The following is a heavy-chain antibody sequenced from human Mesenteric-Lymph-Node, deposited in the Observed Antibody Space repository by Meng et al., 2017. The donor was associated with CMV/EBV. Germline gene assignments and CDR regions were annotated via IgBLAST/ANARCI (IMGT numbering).Heavy chain of an antibody. V-gene: IGHV3-7*01. CDR2: IKQDGSEK. Sequence: GESLKISCTASGFIFGDYTVTWVRQAPGKGLEWVANIKQDGSEKHYVDSVKGRFTISRDNAKNSLDLQMKSLRAEDTAVYYCAREGNYFYYYVMDVWGQGTTVTVSS. CDR1: GFIFGDYT. CDR3: AREGNYFYYYVMDV. J-gene: IGHJ6*02.